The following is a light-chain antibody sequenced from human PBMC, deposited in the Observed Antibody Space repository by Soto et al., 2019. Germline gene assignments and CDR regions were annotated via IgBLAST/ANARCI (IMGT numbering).Light chain of an antibody. Sequence: QSALTQPRSVSGSPGQSVTISCTGTSSDVGDYNYVSWYQQYPGKAPKLVIYDVSKRPSGVPDRFSGSKSGNTASLTISGLQAEDEADYYCCSFAGSYTFWVFGGGPKVTVL. CDR2: DVS. V-gene: IGLV2-11*01. CDR1: SSDVGDYNY. CDR3: CSFAGSYTFWV. J-gene: IGLJ3*02.